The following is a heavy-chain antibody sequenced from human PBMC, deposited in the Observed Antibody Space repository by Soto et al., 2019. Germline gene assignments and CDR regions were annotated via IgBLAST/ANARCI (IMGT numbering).Heavy chain of an antibody. D-gene: IGHD3-10*01. J-gene: IGHJ6*02. CDR1: GESFSGY. CDR3: ARQGFGATHGLVDV. V-gene: IGHV4-34*01. CDR2: IYHSGST. Sequence: TSEPLSLTRAVAGESFSGYWTWLRKPPGKGLEWIGYIYHSGSTYYNPSLRSRVTISVDTSKNQFSLKLTSVTVADTALYYCARQGFGATHGLVDVWGQGTTVTVSS.